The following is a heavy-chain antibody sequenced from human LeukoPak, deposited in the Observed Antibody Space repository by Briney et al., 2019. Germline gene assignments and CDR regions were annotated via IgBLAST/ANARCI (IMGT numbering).Heavy chain of an antibody. CDR3: AAGGSYSNVFDH. V-gene: IGHV1-58*02. D-gene: IGHD1-26*01. CDR1: RFTFTSSA. Sequence: ASVKVSCKASRFTFTSSAMQWVRQARGQRLEWIGWIVVGSGNTNYAQKFQERVTITRDMSTSTAYMELSSLRSEDTAVYYCAAGGSYSNVFDHWGQGTLVTVSS. CDR2: IVVGSGNT. J-gene: IGHJ4*02.